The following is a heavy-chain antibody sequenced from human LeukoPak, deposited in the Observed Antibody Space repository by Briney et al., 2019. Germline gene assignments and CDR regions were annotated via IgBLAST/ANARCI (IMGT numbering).Heavy chain of an antibody. D-gene: IGHD4-17*01. J-gene: IGHJ6*03. Sequence: GGSLRLSCAASGFTFSSYSMNSVRQAPGKGLEWVSSISSSSSYIYYADSVKGRFTISRDNAKNSLNLQMNSLRAEDTAVYYCARDRAGYGDGYMDVWGKGTTVTVSS. CDR3: ARDRAGYGDGYMDV. CDR2: ISSSSSYI. V-gene: IGHV3-21*04. CDR1: GFTFSSYS.